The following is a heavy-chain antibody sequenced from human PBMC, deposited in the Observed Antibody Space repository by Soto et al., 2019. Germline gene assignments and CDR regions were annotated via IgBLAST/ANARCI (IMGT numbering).Heavy chain of an antibody. CDR2: ISSSSSTI. Sequence: EVQLVESGGGLVQPGGSLRLSCAASGFTFSSYSMNWVRQAPGKGLEWVSYISSSSSTIYYADSVKGRFTISRDNAKNSLYLQMNSLRAEDTAVYYCAREIYDSSGYYAPFDYWRQGTLVTVSS. J-gene: IGHJ4*02. V-gene: IGHV3-48*01. D-gene: IGHD3-22*01. CDR1: GFTFSSYS. CDR3: AREIYDSSGYYAPFDY.